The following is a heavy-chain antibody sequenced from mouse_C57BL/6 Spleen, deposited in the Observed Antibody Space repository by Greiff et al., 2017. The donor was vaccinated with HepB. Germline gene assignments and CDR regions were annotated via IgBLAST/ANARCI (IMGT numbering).Heavy chain of an antibody. V-gene: IGHV5-17*01. D-gene: IGHD4-1*01. CDR3: ARNWDGSGAWFAY. J-gene: IGHJ3*01. Sequence: EVQVVESGGGLVKPGGSLKLSCAASGFTFSDYGMHWVRQAPEKGLEWVAYISSGSSTIYYADTVKGRFTNSRDNAKNTLVLQRTSLRSEDTAMYDCARNWDGSGAWFAYWGQGTLVTVSA. CDR1: GFTFSDYG. CDR2: ISSGSSTI.